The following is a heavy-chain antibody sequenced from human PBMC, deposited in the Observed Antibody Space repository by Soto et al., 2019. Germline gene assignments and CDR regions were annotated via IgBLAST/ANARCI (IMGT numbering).Heavy chain of an antibody. CDR1: GASISDNNW. CDR2: VVHRGTT. Sequence: QVQLQESGPGLVKPSGTLSLTCAVSGASISDNNWWSWVRQPPGKGLEWIGEVVHRGTTNHNPSLRSRVTIAMDKPKNQISLTLSSVTAADPAVYYCARHIGVTGTRGFDYWGQGTLVTVSS. J-gene: IGHJ4*02. D-gene: IGHD6-19*01. CDR3: ARHIGVTGTRGFDY. V-gene: IGHV4-4*02.